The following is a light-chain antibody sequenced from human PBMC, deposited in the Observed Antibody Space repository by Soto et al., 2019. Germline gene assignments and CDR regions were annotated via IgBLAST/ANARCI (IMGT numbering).Light chain of an antibody. J-gene: IGLJ1*01. Sequence: QSVLTQPPSVSGAPGQRVTISCTGSSSNIGAGYDVHWYQQRPGTAPKLLIFGNINRPSGVPDRFSGSKSGPSASLAIIGLEAEDEVDYYGQSYDSALSARYVFGTGTKVTVL. CDR3: QSYDSALSARYV. V-gene: IGLV1-40*01. CDR2: GNI. CDR1: SSNIGAGYD.